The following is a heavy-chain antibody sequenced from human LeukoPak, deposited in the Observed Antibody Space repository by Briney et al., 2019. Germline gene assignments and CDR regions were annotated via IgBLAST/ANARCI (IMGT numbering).Heavy chain of an antibody. V-gene: IGHV3-23*01. CDR3: AKDGQVSSGWFDY. CDR2: ISGSGGST. CDR1: GFTFSSYA. Sequence: GGSLRLSCAASGFTFSSYAMSWVRQAPGKGLEWVSAISGSGGSTYYADSVKGRFTISRDNSKNTLYLQMNSLRAKDTAVYYCAKDGQVSSGWFDYWGQGTLVTVSS. D-gene: IGHD6-19*01. J-gene: IGHJ4*02.